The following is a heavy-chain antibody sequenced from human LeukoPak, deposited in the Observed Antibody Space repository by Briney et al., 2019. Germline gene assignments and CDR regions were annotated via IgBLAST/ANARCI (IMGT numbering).Heavy chain of an antibody. J-gene: IGHJ4*02. Sequence: ASVKVSCKASGFTFSNYGINWVRQAPGQGLEWMGWISAYNNNTNYAQKLQGRVTMTTDTSTSTAYMELTSLRSDDTAVYYCARGFPSGKQWPTNWGQGTLVAVSS. D-gene: IGHD6-19*01. CDR2: ISAYNNNT. CDR3: ARGFPSGKQWPTN. V-gene: IGHV1-18*01. CDR1: GFTFSNYG.